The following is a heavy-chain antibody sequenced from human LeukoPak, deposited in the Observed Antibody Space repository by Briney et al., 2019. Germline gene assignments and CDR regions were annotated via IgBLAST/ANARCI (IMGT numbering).Heavy chain of an antibody. V-gene: IGHV3-21*01. Sequence: GGSLRLSCAASGFTFSSYSMNWVRQAPGKGLEWVSSISSSSSYIYYADSVKGRFTISRDNAKNSLYLQMNSLRAEDTAVYYCARDASVTDLNWFDPWGQGTLVTVSP. J-gene: IGHJ5*02. D-gene: IGHD2-2*01. CDR3: ARDASVTDLNWFDP. CDR2: ISSSSSYI. CDR1: GFTFSSYS.